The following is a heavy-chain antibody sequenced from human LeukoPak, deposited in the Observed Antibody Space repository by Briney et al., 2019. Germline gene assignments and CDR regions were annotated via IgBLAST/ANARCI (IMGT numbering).Heavy chain of an antibody. CDR3: ARDIGSSGSFGYFDY. J-gene: IGHJ4*02. Sequence: GGSLRLSCAASGFTFSSYAMLGVRQARGKGLEWGAVISYDGSNKYYADSVKGRFTFSRDNSKNTLYLQMNSLRAEDTAVYYCARDIGSSGSFGYFDYWGQGTLVTVSS. CDR2: ISYDGSNK. D-gene: IGHD1-26*01. CDR1: GFTFSSYA. V-gene: IGHV3-30-3*01.